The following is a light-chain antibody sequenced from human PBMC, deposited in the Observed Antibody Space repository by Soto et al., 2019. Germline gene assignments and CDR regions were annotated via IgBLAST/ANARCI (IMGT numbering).Light chain of an antibody. V-gene: IGKV2-28*01. CDR2: LGS. CDR3: MQALETPYT. J-gene: IGKJ2*01. Sequence: EIVMTQSPPSLTVTPGEPATISCRSSQRLLHSNGNNYLDWYLQKPGQSPQLLIYLGSNRASGVPARVSGSEAGTDFTLKISRVEAEDVGVYYCMQALETPYTFGQGTKLELK. CDR1: QRLLHSNGNNY.